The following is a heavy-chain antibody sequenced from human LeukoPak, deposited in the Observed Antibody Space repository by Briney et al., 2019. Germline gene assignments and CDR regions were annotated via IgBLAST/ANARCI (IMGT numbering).Heavy chain of an antibody. J-gene: IGHJ4*02. CDR2: IYYSGST. CDR1: GGSISSYY. CDR3: ARRGSYPETYFDY. D-gene: IGHD1-26*01. Sequence: SETLSLTCTVSGGSISSYYWSWIRQPPGKGLEWIGYIYYSGSTNYNPSLKSRVTTSVDTSKNQFSLKLSSVTAADTAVYYCARRGSYPETYFDYWGQGTLVTVSS. V-gene: IGHV4-59*08.